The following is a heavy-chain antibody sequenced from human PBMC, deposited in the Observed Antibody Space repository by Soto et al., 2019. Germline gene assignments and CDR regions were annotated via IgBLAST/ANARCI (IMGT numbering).Heavy chain of an antibody. Sequence: EVQLVESGGGLVQPGGSLRLSCAASGFTFSSYWMHWVRQAPGKGLVWVSRINSDGSSTSYADSVKGRFTISRDNAKNALYLQMNSLRAEDTAVYYCARDSEWLVPFDYWGQGTLVTVSS. CDR2: INSDGSST. CDR1: GFTFSSYW. D-gene: IGHD6-19*01. V-gene: IGHV3-74*01. J-gene: IGHJ4*02. CDR3: ARDSEWLVPFDY.